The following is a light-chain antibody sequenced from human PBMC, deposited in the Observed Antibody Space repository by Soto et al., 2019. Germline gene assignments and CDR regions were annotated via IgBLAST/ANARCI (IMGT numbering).Light chain of an antibody. J-gene: IGLJ3*02. CDR2: EDN. CDR3: CSYAPISTVV. V-gene: IGLV2-23*01. CDR1: SSDVGSYNL. Sequence: QSALTQPASVSRSPGQSITISCTGTSSDVGSYNLVSWYQQHPGKAPKLMIYEDNKRPSGVSNRFSGSKSGNTASLTISGLQAEDEAHYYCCSYAPISTVVFGGGTKLTVL.